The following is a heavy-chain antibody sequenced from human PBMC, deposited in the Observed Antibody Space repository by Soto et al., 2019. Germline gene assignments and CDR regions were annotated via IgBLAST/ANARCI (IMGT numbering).Heavy chain of an antibody. CDR2: IYYSGST. Sequence: SETLSLTCTVSGGSISSYYWSWIRQPPGKGLEWIGYIYYSGSTNYNPSLKSRVTISVDTSKNQFSLKLSSVTAADTAVYYCARGLHGSGSYYKEAFDYWGQGTLVTVSS. J-gene: IGHJ4*02. D-gene: IGHD3-10*01. CDR1: GGSISSYY. CDR3: ARGLHGSGSYYKEAFDY. V-gene: IGHV4-59*01.